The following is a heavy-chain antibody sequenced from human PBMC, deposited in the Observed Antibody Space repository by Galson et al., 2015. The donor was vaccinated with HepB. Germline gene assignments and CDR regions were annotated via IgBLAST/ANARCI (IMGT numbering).Heavy chain of an antibody. CDR3: AREKRLVPAAIDY. V-gene: IGHV4-61*02. J-gene: IGHJ4*02. CDR1: GGSISSGSYY. CDR2: IYTSGST. D-gene: IGHD2-2*01. Sequence: TLSLTCTVSGGSISSGSYYWSRIRQPAGKGLEWIGRIYTSGSTNYNPSLKSRVTMSVDTSKNQFSLKLSSVTAADTAVYYCAREKRLVPAAIDYWGQGTLVTVSS.